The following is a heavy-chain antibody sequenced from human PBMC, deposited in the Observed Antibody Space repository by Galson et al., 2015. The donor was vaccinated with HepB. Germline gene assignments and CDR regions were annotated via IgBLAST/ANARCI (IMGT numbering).Heavy chain of an antibody. V-gene: IGHV3-7*03. Sequence: SLRLSCAVSGFRVTNYWMSWVRQAPGEGPEWVATIRQDGTEKYYVDSVKGRFTISRDNAKNSLSLQMNRLRGEDTAVYYCARSSFSSPIAPRLKSRGTCDYWGQGTLVTVSS. J-gene: IGHJ4*02. CDR1: GFRVTNYW. D-gene: IGHD6-6*01. CDR2: IRQDGTEK. CDR3: ARSSFSSPIAPRLKSRGTCDY.